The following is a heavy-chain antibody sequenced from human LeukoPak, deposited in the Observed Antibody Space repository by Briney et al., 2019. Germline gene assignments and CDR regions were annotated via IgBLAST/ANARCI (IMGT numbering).Heavy chain of an antibody. Sequence: GASVKVSCTASGYTFTAHHLHWVRRAPGQGLEWMGWVHPNSGDTNYAQKFQGRVTMTRDTSASTAYMELNTLRFDDTAVYYCTCGRGLNYDYWGQGTLVTVSS. CDR2: VHPNSGDT. V-gene: IGHV1-2*02. CDR1: GYTFTAHH. D-gene: IGHD6-25*01. CDR3: TCGRGLNYDY. J-gene: IGHJ4*02.